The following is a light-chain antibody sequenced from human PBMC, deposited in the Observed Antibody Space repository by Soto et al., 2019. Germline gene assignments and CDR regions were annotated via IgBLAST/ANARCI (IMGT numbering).Light chain of an antibody. CDR2: DAS. J-gene: IGKJ5*01. V-gene: IGKV1-33*01. Sequence: DIQMTQSPSALSASVGDRVTITFQASQDIRDVLTWYQQQPGQAPKLLIYDASKLPTGVPSRFSGSGSGTDFTLTISSLQPDDTATYYCQQRYVWPITFGQGTRLEIK. CDR3: QQRYVWPIT. CDR1: QDIRDV.